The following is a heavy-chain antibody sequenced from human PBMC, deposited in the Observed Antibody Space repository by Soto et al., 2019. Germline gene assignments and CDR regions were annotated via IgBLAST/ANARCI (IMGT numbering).Heavy chain of an antibody. CDR1: GYSFTSYD. J-gene: IGHJ4*02. CDR2: VNPTSGNR. D-gene: IGHD2-2*01. Sequence: QVQLVQSGAEVKKPGASVKVSCKASGYSFTSYDINWVRQVTGQGLEWMGWVNPTSGNRDYAEKFQGRVTMTGDTATSTAYMEVNSLTTDDTAVYYCATEVRGTSRPFHYWGQGTLVTVSS. V-gene: IGHV1-8*01. CDR3: ATEVRGTSRPFHY.